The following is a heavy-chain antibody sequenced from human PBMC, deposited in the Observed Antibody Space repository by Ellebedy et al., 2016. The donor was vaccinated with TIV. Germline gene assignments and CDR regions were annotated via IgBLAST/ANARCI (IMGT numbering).Heavy chain of an antibody. Sequence: GESLKISCKGSGYSFTSYWISWVRQMPGKGLEWMGRIDPSDSYTNYSPSFQGHVTISADKSISTAYLQWSSLKASDTAMYYCARQPNPNKSGYYTGIYAPNYYYYGMDVWGQGTTVTVSS. D-gene: IGHD3-3*01. J-gene: IGHJ6*02. CDR3: ARQPNPNKSGYYTGIYAPNYYYYGMDV. CDR2: IDPSDSYT. V-gene: IGHV5-10-1*01. CDR1: GYSFTSYW.